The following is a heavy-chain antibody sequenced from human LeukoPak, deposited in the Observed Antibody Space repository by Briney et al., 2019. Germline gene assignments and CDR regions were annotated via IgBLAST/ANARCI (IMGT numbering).Heavy chain of an antibody. CDR2: INTDGSST. Sequence: PGGSLRLSCAASGFTFSSYWMHWVRQAPGKGLVWVSRINTDGSSTSYADSVKGRFTISRDNAKNTLYLQMNSLRAEDTAVYYCASRYCSSTSCYTDYYYYYMDVWGKGTTVTVSS. CDR1: GFTFSSYW. V-gene: IGHV3-74*01. D-gene: IGHD2-2*02. J-gene: IGHJ6*03. CDR3: ASRYCSSTSCYTDYYYYYMDV.